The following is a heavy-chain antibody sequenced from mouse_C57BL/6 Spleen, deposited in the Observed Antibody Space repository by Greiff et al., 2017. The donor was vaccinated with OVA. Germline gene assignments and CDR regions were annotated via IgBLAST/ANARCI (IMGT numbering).Heavy chain of an antibody. J-gene: IGHJ3*01. CDR3: AREVLYYYGSSYGAY. V-gene: IGHV3-6*01. Sequence: EVKLMESGPGLVKPSQSLSLTCSVTGYSITSGYYWNWIRQFPGNKLEWMGYISYDGSNNYNPSLKNRISITRDTSKNQFFLKLNSVTTEDTATYYCAREVLYYYGSSYGAYWGQGTLVTVSA. D-gene: IGHD1-1*01. CDR1: GYSITSGYY. CDR2: ISYDGSN.